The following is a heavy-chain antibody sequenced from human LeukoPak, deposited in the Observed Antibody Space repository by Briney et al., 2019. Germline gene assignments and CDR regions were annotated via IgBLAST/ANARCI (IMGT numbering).Heavy chain of an antibody. CDR1: GYTFTGYY. Sequence: ASVKVSCKASGYTFTGYYMHWVRQAPGQGLGWMGWINPNSGGTNYAQKFQGRVTMTRDTSISTAYMELSRLRSDDTAVYYCAREVGATTWFDPWGQGTLVTVSS. J-gene: IGHJ5*02. D-gene: IGHD1-26*01. CDR2: INPNSGGT. CDR3: AREVGATTWFDP. V-gene: IGHV1-2*02.